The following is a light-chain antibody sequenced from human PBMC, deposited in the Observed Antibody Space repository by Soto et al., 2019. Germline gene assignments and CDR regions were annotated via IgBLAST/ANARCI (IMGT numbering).Light chain of an antibody. Sequence: QSALTQPPSASGTPGQRVTISCSGSTSNIGSHSVNWFQHLPGTAPKPLIITNNQRPSGVPDRFSGYKSGTSASLVISGLQSDDEADYYCATWDDSLKGVFGTGTKVTAL. CDR2: TNN. J-gene: IGLJ1*01. V-gene: IGLV1-44*01. CDR1: TSNIGSHS. CDR3: ATWDDSLKGV.